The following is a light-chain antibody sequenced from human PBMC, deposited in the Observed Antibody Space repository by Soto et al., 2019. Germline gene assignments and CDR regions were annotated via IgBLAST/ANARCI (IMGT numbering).Light chain of an antibody. CDR2: SDN. CDR1: SSNIGTNT. J-gene: IGLJ2*01. Sequence: HSVLTQPPSASGTPGQRVTISCSGSSSNIGTNTVIWYQQLPGAAPKLLIYSDNQRPSGVPDRFSGSKSGTSASLAIRGLQSEDEADYFCAAWDVSLVVFGGGTKLTVL. V-gene: IGLV1-44*01. CDR3: AAWDVSLVV.